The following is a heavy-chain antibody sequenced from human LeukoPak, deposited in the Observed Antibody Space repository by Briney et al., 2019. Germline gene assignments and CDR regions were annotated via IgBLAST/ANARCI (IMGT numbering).Heavy chain of an antibody. CDR2: IYYSGST. Sequence: SETLSLTCSVSGSYINNYYWGWIRQAPGKGPEWIGSIYYSGSTYYNPSLKSRVTISVDTSKNQFSLKLSSVTAADTAVYYCARISYGDTGDYWGQGTLVTVSS. J-gene: IGHJ4*02. CDR3: ARISYGDTGDY. D-gene: IGHD4-17*01. CDR1: GSYINNYY. V-gene: IGHV4-39*07.